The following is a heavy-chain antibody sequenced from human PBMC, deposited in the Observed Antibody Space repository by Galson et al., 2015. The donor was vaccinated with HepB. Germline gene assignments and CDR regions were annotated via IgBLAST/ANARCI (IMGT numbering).Heavy chain of an antibody. V-gene: IGHV3-64D*06. CDR2: ISSNGGST. CDR3: VIFSPYSSSFTH. Sequence: SLRLSCTASGFTFSSYAMHWVRQAPGKGLEYVSAISSNGGSTYYADSVKGRFTISRDNSKNTLYLQMSSLRAEDTAVYYCVIFSPYSSSFTHWGQGTLVTVSS. CDR1: GFTFSSYA. D-gene: IGHD6-6*01. J-gene: IGHJ4*02.